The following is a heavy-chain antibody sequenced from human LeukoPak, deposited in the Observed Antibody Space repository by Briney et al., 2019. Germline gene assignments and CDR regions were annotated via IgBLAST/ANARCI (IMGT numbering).Heavy chain of an antibody. CDR3: ARDSPNYYFDY. Sequence: PSETLSLTCAVSGGSISSSNWWSWVRQPPGKGLEWIGEIYHSGSTNYNPSLKSRVTISVDTSKNQFSLKLSSVTAADTAVYYCARDSPNYYFDYWGQGTLVTVSS. J-gene: IGHJ4*02. CDR2: IYHSGST. D-gene: IGHD5-24*01. CDR1: GGSISSSNW. V-gene: IGHV4-4*02.